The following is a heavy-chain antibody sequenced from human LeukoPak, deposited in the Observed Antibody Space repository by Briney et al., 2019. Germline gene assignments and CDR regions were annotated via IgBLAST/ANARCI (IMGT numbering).Heavy chain of an antibody. V-gene: IGHV3-48*02. CDR3: ARSGSYYRTFDY. CDR1: GFTFRDYW. D-gene: IGHD1-26*01. Sequence: GGSLRLSCAASGFTFRDYWMHWVRQAPGKGLEWVAYIGTTTSTIYYAGSVKGRFTISRDNAKNSLYLQMNSLRDKDTAVYFCARSGSYYRTFDYWGQGSLVTVSS. CDR2: IGTTTSTI. J-gene: IGHJ4*02.